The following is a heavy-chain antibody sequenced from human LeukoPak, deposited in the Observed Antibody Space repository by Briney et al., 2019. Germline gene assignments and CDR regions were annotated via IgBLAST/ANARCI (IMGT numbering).Heavy chain of an antibody. D-gene: IGHD3-22*01. CDR1: GYTFTSYD. CDR3: ARVPDSSGYYYQPYFDY. Sequence: ASVKVSCKASGYTFTSYDINWVRQATGQGLEWMGWMNPNSGNTGYAQKFQGRVTMTRNTSISTAYMELSSLRSEDTAVYYCARVPDSSGYYYQPYFDYWGQGTLVTVSS. J-gene: IGHJ4*02. V-gene: IGHV1-8*01. CDR2: MNPNSGNT.